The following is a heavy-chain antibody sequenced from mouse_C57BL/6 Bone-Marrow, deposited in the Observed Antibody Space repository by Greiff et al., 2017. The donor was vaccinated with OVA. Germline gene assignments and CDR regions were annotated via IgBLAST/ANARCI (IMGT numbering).Heavy chain of an antibody. CDR2: IDPSDSYT. CDR1: GYTFTSYW. CDR3: AREEGYYVSSYDYFDY. J-gene: IGHJ2*01. V-gene: IGHV1-69*01. D-gene: IGHD1-1*01. Sequence: VQLQQPGAELVMPGASVKLSCKASGYTFTSYWMHWVKQRPGQGLEWIGEIDPSDSYTNYNQKFKGKSTLTVDKSSSTAYMQLSSLTSEDSAVYYCAREEGYYVSSYDYFDYWGQGTTLTVSS.